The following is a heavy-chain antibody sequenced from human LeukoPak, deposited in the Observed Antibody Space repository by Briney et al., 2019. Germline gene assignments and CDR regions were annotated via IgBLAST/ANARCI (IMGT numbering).Heavy chain of an antibody. Sequence: SETLSLTCAVSGGSISSSNWWSWVRQPPGKGLEWIGEIYHSGSTNYNPSLKSRVTISVDKSKNQFSLKLSSVTAADTAVYYCAREGGIAVAGRGGDWFDPWGQGTLVTVSS. CDR2: IYHSGST. CDR1: GGSISSSNW. CDR3: AREGGIAVAGRGGDWFDP. J-gene: IGHJ5*02. D-gene: IGHD6-19*01. V-gene: IGHV4-4*02.